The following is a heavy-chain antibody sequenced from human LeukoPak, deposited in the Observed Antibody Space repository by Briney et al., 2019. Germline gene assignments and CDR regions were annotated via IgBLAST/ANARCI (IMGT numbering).Heavy chain of an antibody. J-gene: IGHJ4*02. CDR3: ASSYSNFPYNWNSNDY. CDR1: GGTFSSYA. Sequence: SVKVSCKASGGTFSSYAISWVRQAPGQGLEWMGGIIPIFGTANYAQKFQGRVTITADKSTSTAYMELSSLRSEDTAVYYCASSYSNFPYNWNSNDYWGQGTLVTVSS. D-gene: IGHD1-7*01. V-gene: IGHV1-69*06. CDR2: IIPIFGTA.